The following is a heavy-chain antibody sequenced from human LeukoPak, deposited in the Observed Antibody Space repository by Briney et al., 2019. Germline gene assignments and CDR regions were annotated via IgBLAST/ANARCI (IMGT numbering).Heavy chain of an antibody. D-gene: IGHD3-10*01. CDR2: ISGSGGST. Sequence: PGGSPRLSCAASGFTFSSYAMSWVRQAPGKGLEWVSAISGSGGSTYYADSVKGRFTISRDNSKNTLYLQMNSLRAEDTAVYYCATTPLWFGELPDDYWGQGTLVTGSS. CDR3: ATTPLWFGELPDDY. J-gene: IGHJ4*02. CDR1: GFTFSSYA. V-gene: IGHV3-23*01.